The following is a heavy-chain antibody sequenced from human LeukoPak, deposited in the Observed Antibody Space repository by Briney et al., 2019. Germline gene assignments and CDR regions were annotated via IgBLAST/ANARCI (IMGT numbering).Heavy chain of an antibody. CDR2: INPNSGGT. J-gene: IGHJ2*01. D-gene: IGHD6-19*01. Sequence: ASVKVSCKASGYTFTGYYMHWVRQAPGQGLEWMGWINPNSGGTNYAQKFQGRVTMTRDTPISTAYMELSRLRSDDTAVYYCARVYSSGWADWYFDLWGRGTLVTVSS. V-gene: IGHV1-2*02. CDR1: GYTFTGYY. CDR3: ARVYSSGWADWYFDL.